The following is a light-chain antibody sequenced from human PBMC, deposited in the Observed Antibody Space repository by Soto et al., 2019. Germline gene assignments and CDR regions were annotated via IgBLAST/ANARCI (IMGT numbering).Light chain of an antibody. CDR3: QQYTNWPPWT. Sequence: EIVMTQSPATLSMSPGERATLSCRASQSVSSNLAWYQQKPGQPPRLLIYGASARATGIPARFSGSGSGTEFTLTISSLQSEGFAVYYCQQYTNWPPWTFGQGTKVDIK. J-gene: IGKJ1*01. CDR2: GAS. CDR1: QSVSSN. V-gene: IGKV3-15*01.